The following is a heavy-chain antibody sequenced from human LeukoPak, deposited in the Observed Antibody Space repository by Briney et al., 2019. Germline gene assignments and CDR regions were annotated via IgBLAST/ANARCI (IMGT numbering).Heavy chain of an antibody. CDR1: GFTFSSYE. J-gene: IGHJ4*02. Sequence: GGSLRLSCAASGFTFSSYEMNWVRQAPGKGPEWVSYISSSGSTIYYADSVKGRFTISRDNAKNSLYLQMNSLRAEDTAVYYCARGGRWTMIVVVITGGDYFDYWGQGTLVTVSS. CDR3: ARGGRWTMIVVVITGGDYFDY. V-gene: IGHV3-48*03. D-gene: IGHD3-22*01. CDR2: ISSSGSTI.